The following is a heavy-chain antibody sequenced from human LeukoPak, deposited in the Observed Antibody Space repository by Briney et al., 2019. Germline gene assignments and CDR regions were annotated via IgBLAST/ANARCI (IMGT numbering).Heavy chain of an antibody. CDR1: GVAFNNYE. V-gene: IGHV3-48*03. J-gene: IGHJ2*01. Sequence: CLCPSSGASGVAFNNYEKVSGRGGAWMGLDSVSYINVGGDAMNYATSVKGRFTTSRDDAKNSVYLHMNSLRAEDTGVYFCARKTERPGPVGRDRYFDLWGRGTQIIVSS. CDR2: INVGGDAM. D-gene: IGHD6-13*01. CDR3: ARKTERPGPVGRDRYFDL.